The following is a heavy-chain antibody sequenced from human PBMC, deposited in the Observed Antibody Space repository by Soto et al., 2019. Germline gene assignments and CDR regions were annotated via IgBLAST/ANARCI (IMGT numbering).Heavy chain of an antibody. CDR1: GFTFGDYC. V-gene: IGHV3-7*03. Sequence: PGGSLRLSCEASGFTFGDYCMSWVPHTPGKGMEWVAMIKHDGSERYYVDSVKGRFTSSRDSAKNSLYLQMNSLRAEDTAVYYCARDGFVKVDHDRLEYWGQGTLVTVSS. J-gene: IGHJ4*02. CDR2: IKHDGSER. D-gene: IGHD3-10*01. CDR3: ARDGFVKVDHDRLEY.